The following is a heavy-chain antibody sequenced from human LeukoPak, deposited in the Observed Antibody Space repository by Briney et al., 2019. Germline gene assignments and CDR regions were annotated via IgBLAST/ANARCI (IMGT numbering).Heavy chain of an antibody. J-gene: IGHJ5*02. Sequence: ASVKVSCKASGYTFTSYGISWVRQATGQGLEWMGWMNPNSGNTGCAQKFRGRVTMTRNTSISTAYMELSSLRSEDTAVYYCARGSYYYGSGSYYIYNWFDPWGQGTLVTVSS. CDR3: ARGSYYYGSGSYYIYNWFDP. D-gene: IGHD3-10*01. CDR1: GYTFTSYG. CDR2: MNPNSGNT. V-gene: IGHV1-8*02.